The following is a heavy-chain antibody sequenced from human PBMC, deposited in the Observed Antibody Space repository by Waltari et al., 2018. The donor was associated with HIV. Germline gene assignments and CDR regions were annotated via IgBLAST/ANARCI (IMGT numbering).Heavy chain of an antibody. CDR3: ARDLPWIQPLGGYYGMDV. D-gene: IGHD5-18*01. CDR2: INPSGGST. J-gene: IGHJ6*02. V-gene: IGHV1-46*01. CDR1: GYTFTSYY. Sequence: QVQLVQSGAEVKKPGASVKVSCKASGYTFTSYYMHWVRQAPGQGLEWMGIINPSGGSTSYAQKFQGRVTMTRDTSTSTVYMELSSLRSEDTAVYYCARDLPWIQPLGGYYGMDVWGQGTTVTVSS.